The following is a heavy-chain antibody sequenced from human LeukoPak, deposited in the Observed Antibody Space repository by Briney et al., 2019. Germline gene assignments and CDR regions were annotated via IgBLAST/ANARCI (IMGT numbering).Heavy chain of an antibody. CDR3: ARALPGDGDLFFDY. V-gene: IGHV1-69*05. CDR2: IIPIFGTA. Sequence: ASVKVSCKASGGTFSSYAISWVRRAPGQGLEWMGGIIPIFGTANYAQKFQGRVTITTDESTSTAYMELSSLRSEDTAVYYCARALPGDGDLFFDYWGQGTLVTVSS. D-gene: IGHD4-17*01. CDR1: GGTFSSYA. J-gene: IGHJ4*02.